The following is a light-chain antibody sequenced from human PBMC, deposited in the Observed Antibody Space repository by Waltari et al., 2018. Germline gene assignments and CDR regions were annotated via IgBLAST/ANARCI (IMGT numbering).Light chain of an antibody. CDR1: ETILFNSNNKNY. CDR2: WAS. CDR3: QQYYTVSRT. J-gene: IGKJ1*01. Sequence: DIVMTQSPDSLAVPLSERATINCKSSETILFNSNNKNYLAWYQQKAGPPPKLLVYWASTRESGVPDRFSGSGSGTDFTLTISSLQAEDVAVYYCQQYYTVSRTFGQGTRVDIK. V-gene: IGKV4-1*01.